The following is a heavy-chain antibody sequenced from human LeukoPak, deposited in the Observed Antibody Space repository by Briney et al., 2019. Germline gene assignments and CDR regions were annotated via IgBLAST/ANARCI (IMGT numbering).Heavy chain of an antibody. J-gene: IGHJ4*02. CDR1: GGSIGSYY. D-gene: IGHD6-13*01. Sequence: PSETLSLTCTVSGGSIGSYYWSWIRQPAGKGLEWIGRIYTSGSTNYNPSLKSRVTMSVDTSKNQFSLKLSSMTAADTAVYYCARDRGYSSSWSHFDYWGQGTLVTVSS. CDR2: IYTSGST. CDR3: ARDRGYSSSWSHFDY. V-gene: IGHV4-4*07.